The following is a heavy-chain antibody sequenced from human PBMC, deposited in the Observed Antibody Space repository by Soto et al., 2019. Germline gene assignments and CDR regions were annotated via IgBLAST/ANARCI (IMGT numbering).Heavy chain of an antibody. CDR2: IYYTGST. V-gene: IGHV4-61*01. J-gene: IGHJ5*02. D-gene: IGHD3-10*01. CDR1: GGSVSSGNYY. CDR3: ARVGVRGRWFDP. Sequence: QVQLQESGPGLVKPSETLSLTCIVSGGSVSSGNYYWSWIRQPPGKGLEWIGYIYYTGSTNYNPSLKSRVTISVDMSRNQFSLKLSSVTAADTAVYYCARVGVRGRWFDPWGQGTLVTVSS.